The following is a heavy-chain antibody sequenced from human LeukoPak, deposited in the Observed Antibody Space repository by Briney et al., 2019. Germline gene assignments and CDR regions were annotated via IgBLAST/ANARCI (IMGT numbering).Heavy chain of an antibody. V-gene: IGHV1-2*06. Sequence: ASVKVSCKVSGYTLTELSMHWVRQAPGQGLEWMGRINPNSGGTNYAQKFQGRVTMTRDTSISTAYMELSRLRSDDTAVYYCASQLDCSSTSCHLGDYWGQGTLVTVSS. CDR2: INPNSGGT. CDR1: GYTLTELS. D-gene: IGHD2-2*01. CDR3: ASQLDCSSTSCHLGDY. J-gene: IGHJ4*02.